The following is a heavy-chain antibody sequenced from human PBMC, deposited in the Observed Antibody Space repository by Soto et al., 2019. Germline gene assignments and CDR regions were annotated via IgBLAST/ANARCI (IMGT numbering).Heavy chain of an antibody. Sequence: QVQLVQSGAEVKKPGASVKVSCKASGYTFTSYGLSWVRQAPGQGLEWMGWISAYNGNTNYAQKLQGRVTTTTDTSKRTAYTKMRRLTTDDTAVNYCARDCPTVGNWGQGTRVIVSS. V-gene: IGHV1-18*01. CDR1: GYTFTSYG. J-gene: IGHJ4*02. CDR3: ARDCPTVGN. CDR2: ISAYNGNT. D-gene: IGHD1-1*01.